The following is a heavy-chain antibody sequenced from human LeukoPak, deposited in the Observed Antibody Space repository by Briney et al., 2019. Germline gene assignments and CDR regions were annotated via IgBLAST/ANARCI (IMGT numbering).Heavy chain of an antibody. CDR2: ISSSGSYI. J-gene: IGHJ1*01. CDR3: TSYRAEYFQH. Sequence: GGSRTLSCAASGFTFSTYSMNWIRQARGKGLVCVSSISSSGSYIYYADSVKGRFTLSRHNANNSLYLQMNSQRAEDTAVYYCTSYRAEYFQHWGQGTLVTVSS. CDR1: GFTFSTYS. V-gene: IGHV3-21*01.